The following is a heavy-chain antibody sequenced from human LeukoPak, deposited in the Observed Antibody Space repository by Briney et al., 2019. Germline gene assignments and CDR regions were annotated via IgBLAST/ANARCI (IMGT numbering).Heavy chain of an antibody. Sequence: GGSLRPSCAASGFTFSNYWMHWVRQVPGRGLVWVSRIKSDGSYTTYADSVKGRFTISRDNAKNTLYLQMNSLRAEDTAVYYCARDEAQVDWGRNFDYWGQGTLVTVSS. CDR2: IKSDGSYT. V-gene: IGHV3-74*01. D-gene: IGHD7-27*01. CDR3: ARDEAQVDWGRNFDY. CDR1: GFTFSNYW. J-gene: IGHJ4*02.